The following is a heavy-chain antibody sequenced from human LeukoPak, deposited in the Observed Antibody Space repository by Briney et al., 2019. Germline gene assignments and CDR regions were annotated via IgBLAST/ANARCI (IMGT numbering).Heavy chain of an antibody. CDR1: GFMFDDYA. D-gene: IGHD5-24*01. Sequence: GGSLRLSCAASGFMFDDYAMHWVRQVPGRGLEWVPLISGDGVSSFYADSVKGRFTIPRDYNNSSLSLQMRRLTNEDTSFYYCVREQFSHTSNYFDNWGQGILVSVSS. CDR3: VREQFSHTSNYFDN. V-gene: IGHV3-43*02. CDR2: ISGDGVSS. J-gene: IGHJ4*02.